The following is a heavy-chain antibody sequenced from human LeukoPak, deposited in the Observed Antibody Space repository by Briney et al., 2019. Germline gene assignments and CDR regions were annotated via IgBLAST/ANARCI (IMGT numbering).Heavy chain of an antibody. V-gene: IGHV4-39*01. J-gene: IGHJ6*03. CDR1: GDSISTSSYY. CDR2: IYYSGST. CDR3: ARVYQLVYYYYYMDV. D-gene: IGHD6-6*01. Sequence: PSETLSLTCSVSGDSISTSSYYWGWIRQPPGKGLEWIGSIYYSGSTYYDPSLKSRVTISVDTSKNQFSLKLSSVTAADTAVYYCARVYQLVYYYYYMDVWGKGTTVTVSS.